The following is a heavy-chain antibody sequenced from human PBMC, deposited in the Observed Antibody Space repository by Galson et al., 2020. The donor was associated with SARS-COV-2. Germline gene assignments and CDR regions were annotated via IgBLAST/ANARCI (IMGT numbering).Heavy chain of an antibody. CDR3: AKEYYYDSSGPLDAFDI. CDR1: GFTFSSYW. J-gene: IGHJ3*02. CDR2: ITSDGSST. D-gene: IGHD3-22*01. Sequence: GGSLRPSCAASGFTFSSYWMHWVRQAPGKGLVWVSRITSDGSSTSYADSVKGRFTISRDNAKNTLYLQMNSLRAEDTAMYYCAKEYYYDSSGPLDAFDIWGQGTMVTVSS. V-gene: IGHV3-74*01.